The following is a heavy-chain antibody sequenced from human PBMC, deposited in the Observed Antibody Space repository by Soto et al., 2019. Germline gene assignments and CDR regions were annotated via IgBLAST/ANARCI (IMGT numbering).Heavy chain of an antibody. J-gene: IGHJ6*02. CDR3: ARLGVGMVTAKPMDV. V-gene: IGHV4-39*01. CDR2: IYYSGST. Sequence: QLQLQESGPGLVKPSETLSLTCTVSGGSISSSSYYWGWIRQPPGKGLEWIGSIYYSGSTYYNPSLKSRVTISVDTSKNQFSLKLSSVTAADTAVYYCARLGVGMVTAKPMDVWGQGTTVTVSS. D-gene: IGHD2-21*02. CDR1: GGSISSSSYY.